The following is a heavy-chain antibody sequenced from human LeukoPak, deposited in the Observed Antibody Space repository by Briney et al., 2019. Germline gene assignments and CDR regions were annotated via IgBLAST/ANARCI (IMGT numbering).Heavy chain of an antibody. V-gene: IGHV3-7*01. CDR2: IQQDGTDK. J-gene: IGHJ4*02. D-gene: IGHD6-13*01. Sequence: TGGSLRLSCEASGFTFSTFWMSWVRRPPGKGLEWVATIQQDGTDKSYMDSVKGRFAVSRDNAKNSLYLQMNSLRAEDTAVYYCARFSSSWGPVYWGQGTMVTVSS. CDR1: GFTFSTFW. CDR3: ARFSSSWGPVY.